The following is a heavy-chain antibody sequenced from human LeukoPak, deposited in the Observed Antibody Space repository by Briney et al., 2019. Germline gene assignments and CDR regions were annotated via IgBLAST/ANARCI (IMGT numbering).Heavy chain of an antibody. CDR1: GFTFSSYS. V-gene: IGHV3-48*04. Sequence: PGGSLRLSCAASGFTFSSYSMNWVRQARGKGLEWVSYISSSSSTIYYADSVKGRFTISRDNAKNSLYLQMNSLRAEDTAVYYCARDGSMVRGENRGQGTLVTVSS. D-gene: IGHD3-10*01. CDR2: ISSSSSTI. J-gene: IGHJ4*02. CDR3: ARDGSMVRGEN.